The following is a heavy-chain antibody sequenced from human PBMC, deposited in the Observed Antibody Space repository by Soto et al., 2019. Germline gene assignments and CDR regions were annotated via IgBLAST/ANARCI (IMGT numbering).Heavy chain of an antibody. V-gene: IGHV3-21*01. D-gene: IGHD2-2*01. CDR1: GFTFSSYS. J-gene: IGHJ3*02. CDR3: ARDKLSCSSTSCYGVAFDI. CDR2: ISSSSSYI. Sequence: GSLRLSCAASGFTFSSYSMNWVRQAPGKGLEWVSSISSSSSYIYYADSVKGRFTISRDNAKNSLYLQMNSLRAEDTAVYYCARDKLSCSSTSCYGVAFDIWGQGTMVTVSS.